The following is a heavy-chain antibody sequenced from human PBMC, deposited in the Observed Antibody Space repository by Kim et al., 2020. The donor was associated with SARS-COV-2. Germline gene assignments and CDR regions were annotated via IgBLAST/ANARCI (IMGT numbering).Heavy chain of an antibody. J-gene: IGHJ4*02. D-gene: IGHD6-13*01. V-gene: IGHV1-18*01. CDR2: ISAHNGHT. Sequence: ASVKVSCKASGYTFTNSGISWVRQAPGQGLEWMGWISAHNGHTNYAQKVQDRVTMTTDTSTSTAYVELWSLRSDDTAVYYCAREGGSSWYRNSFYFDYWGQGTLVTVSS. CDR3: AREGGSSWYRNSFYFDY. CDR1: GYTFTNSG.